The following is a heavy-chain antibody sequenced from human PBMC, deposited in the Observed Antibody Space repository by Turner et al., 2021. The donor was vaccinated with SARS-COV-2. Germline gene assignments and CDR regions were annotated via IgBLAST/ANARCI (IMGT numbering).Heavy chain of an antibody. CDR3: ARVSGDFDY. CDR2: ISYDGSNK. V-gene: IGHV3-30-3*01. D-gene: IGHD3-10*01. Sequence: VQLVEYGGGVVQPGRSLRLSCEASGFTFSSFVMHWVRQSPGKGLEWVAVISYDGSNKYYADSVKGRFTISRDNSKNTLYLQMNSLSAEDTAVYYCARVSGDFDYWGQGTLVTVSS. CDR1: GFTFSSFV. J-gene: IGHJ4*02.